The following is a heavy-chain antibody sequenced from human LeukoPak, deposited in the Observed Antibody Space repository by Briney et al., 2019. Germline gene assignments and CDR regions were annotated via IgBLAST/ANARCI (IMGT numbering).Heavy chain of an antibody. CDR1: GFAFSRYW. CDR3: ARDIVVVPGSIWDY. Sequence: GGSLRLSCTVSGFAFSRYWMSWVRQAPGKGLEWVANIKQDGNEKYYVDSVKGRFTISRDNAKNSLYLQMNSLRAEASALYYCARDIVVVPGSIWDYWGQGALVTVSS. J-gene: IGHJ4*02. V-gene: IGHV3-7*01. CDR2: IKQDGNEK. D-gene: IGHD2-2*01.